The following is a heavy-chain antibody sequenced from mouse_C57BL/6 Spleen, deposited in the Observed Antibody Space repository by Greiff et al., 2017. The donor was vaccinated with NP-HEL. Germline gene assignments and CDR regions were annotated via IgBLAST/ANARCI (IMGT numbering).Heavy chain of an antibody. D-gene: IGHD1-1*01. CDR3: ARPLYSGSSYDFDY. CDR2: IDPSDSET. J-gene: IGHJ2*01. CDR1: GYTFTSYW. Sequence: QVQLQQPGAELVRPGSSVKLSCKASGYTFTSYWMHWVKQRPIQGLEWIGNIDPSDSETNYNQKFKDKATLTVDKSSSTAYMQLSSLTSQDSAVYYCARPLYSGSSYDFDYWGQGTTLSVSS. V-gene: IGHV1-52*01.